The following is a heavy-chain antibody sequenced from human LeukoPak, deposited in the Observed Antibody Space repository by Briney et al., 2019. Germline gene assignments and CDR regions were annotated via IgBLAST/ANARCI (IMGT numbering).Heavy chain of an antibody. V-gene: IGHV4-34*01. D-gene: IGHD5-18*01. CDR3: ARGKGYSYGYFWFDP. Sequence: SETLSLTCAVYGGSFSGYYWSWIRQPPGKGLEWIGEINHSGSTNYNPSLKSRVTISVDTSKNQFSLKLSSVTAADTAVHYCARGKGYSYGYFWFDPWGQGTLVTVSS. CDR1: GGSFSGYY. CDR2: INHSGST. J-gene: IGHJ5*02.